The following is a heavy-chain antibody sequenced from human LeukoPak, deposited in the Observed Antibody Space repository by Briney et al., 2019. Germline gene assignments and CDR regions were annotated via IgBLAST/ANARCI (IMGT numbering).Heavy chain of an antibody. CDR2: IRYDGSNK. CDR3: AKNRHSSSFYYFDY. Sequence: GGSLRLSCAASGFTFSSYGMHWFRQAPGKGPEWVTFIRYDGSNKYYADSVKGRFTVSRDNSKNTLYLQMNSLRAEDTAVYYCAKNRHSSSFYYFDYWGQGSLVTVSS. V-gene: IGHV3-30*02. CDR1: GFTFSSYG. D-gene: IGHD6-13*01. J-gene: IGHJ4*02.